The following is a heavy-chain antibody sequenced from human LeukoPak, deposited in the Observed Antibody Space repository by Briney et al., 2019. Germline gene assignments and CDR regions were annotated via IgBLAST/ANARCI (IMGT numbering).Heavy chain of an antibody. CDR1: GVSFDDYY. Sequence: SETLSLTCAVSGVSFDDYYWSWVRQTPGKGLEWLGEINHSGYTNDNPSLKSRVTLSIDTSNKQFSLNLRSVTVADAGIYYCTRMTTGHDYWGQGTLVTVSS. V-gene: IGHV4-34*01. D-gene: IGHD4-17*01. CDR2: INHSGYT. CDR3: TRMTTGHDY. J-gene: IGHJ4*02.